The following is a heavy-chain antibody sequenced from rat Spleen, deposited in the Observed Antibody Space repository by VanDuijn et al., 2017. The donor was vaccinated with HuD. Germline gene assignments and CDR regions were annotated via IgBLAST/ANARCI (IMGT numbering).Heavy chain of an antibody. Sequence: EVQLVESGGGLVQPGRSLKLSCAASGFTFSNYGMAWVRQAPTKGLEWAATISYDGSSTYYRDSVKGRFTISRDNAKSTLYLQMDSLRSEDTATYYCARQSSSIPYYWYFDFWGPGTMVTVSS. CDR1: GFTFSNYG. V-gene: IGHV5-29*01. CDR2: ISYDGSST. CDR3: ARQSSSIPYYWYFDF. D-gene: IGHD1-2*01. J-gene: IGHJ1*01.